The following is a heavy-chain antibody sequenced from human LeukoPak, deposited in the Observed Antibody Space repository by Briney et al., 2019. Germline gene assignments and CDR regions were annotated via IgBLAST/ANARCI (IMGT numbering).Heavy chain of an antibody. CDR2: ISWNSGSI. J-gene: IGHJ4*02. CDR1: GFTFDVYA. V-gene: IGHV3-9*01. Sequence: GGSLRLSCAASGFTFDVYAMHWVRQAPGKGLEWVSGISWNSGSIGYADSVKGRFTISRDNAKNSLYLQMNSLRAEDTALYYCAKDIGEGAAAGMGDWGQGTLVTVSS. D-gene: IGHD6-13*01. CDR3: AKDIGEGAAAGMGD.